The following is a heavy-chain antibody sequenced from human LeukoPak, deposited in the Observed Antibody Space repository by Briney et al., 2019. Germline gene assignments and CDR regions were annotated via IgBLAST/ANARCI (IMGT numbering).Heavy chain of an antibody. J-gene: IGHJ3*02. CDR3: ARPTPRYYYDSSGYSHDAFDI. Sequence: PSETLSLTCTVSGGSISSSSYYWGWIRQPPGKGLEWIGSMYYSGSTYYNPSLKSRVTISVDTSKNQFSLKLSSVTAADTAVYYCARPTPRYYYDSSGYSHDAFDIWGQGTVVTVSS. V-gene: IGHV4-39*01. CDR2: MYYSGST. CDR1: GGSISSSSYY. D-gene: IGHD3-22*01.